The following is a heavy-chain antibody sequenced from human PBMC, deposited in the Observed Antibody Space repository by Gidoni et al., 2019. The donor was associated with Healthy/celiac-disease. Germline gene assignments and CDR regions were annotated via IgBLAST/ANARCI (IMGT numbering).Heavy chain of an antibody. V-gene: IGHV4-31*03. CDR1: GGSISSGGYY. CDR3: ARMALHYYYYMDD. CDR2: CYYRGYT. J-gene: IGHJ6*03. Sequence: QVQLPESGTGLVKPSQTLSLTCTVSGGSISSGGYYWSWIRQHPGKCLEWIGYCYYRGYTSYNPSLKSRVTISVDMSKNQFSLKLSSVTAADTAVYYCARMALHYYYYMDDWGKGTTVTVSS.